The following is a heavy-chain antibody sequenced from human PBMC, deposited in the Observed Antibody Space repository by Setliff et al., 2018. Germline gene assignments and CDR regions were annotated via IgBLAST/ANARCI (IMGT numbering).Heavy chain of an antibody. J-gene: IGHJ4*02. CDR1: GFSFSNYY. V-gene: IGHV3-7*01. CDR3: ARLRGAHSSGYPYYFDY. D-gene: IGHD3-22*01. CDR2: IKEDGSDK. Sequence: GGSLRLSCVASGFSFSNYYMSWVRQAPGKGLEWVANIKEDGSDKYYVDSVKGRFTISRDNAKNSLYLQMNSLRAEETAVYYCARLRGAHSSGYPYYFDYWGQGALVTVSS.